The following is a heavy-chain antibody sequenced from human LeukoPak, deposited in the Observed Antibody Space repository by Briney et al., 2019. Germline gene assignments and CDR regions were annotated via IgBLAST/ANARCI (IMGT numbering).Heavy chain of an antibody. V-gene: IGHV4-34*01. J-gene: IGHJ6*02. CDR2: INHSGST. D-gene: IGHD2-8*02. CDR1: GGSFSSYY. Sequence: PSETLSLTCAVSGGSFSSYYWSWSRQPPGRGLEWIGEINHSGSTNYNPSLKSRVTISVDTSKNQFSLKLSSVTAADTAVYYCARRSVAYARYYYYGMDVWGQGTTVTVSS. CDR3: ARRSVAYARYYYYGMDV.